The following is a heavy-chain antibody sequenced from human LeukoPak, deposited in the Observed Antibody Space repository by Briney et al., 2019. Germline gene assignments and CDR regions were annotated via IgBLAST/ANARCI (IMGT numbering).Heavy chain of an antibody. J-gene: IGHJ4*02. CDR2: IYHSGST. V-gene: IGHV4-4*02. CDR1: GDSISSINW. Sequence: PSETLSLTCAVSGDSISSINWWSRVRQPPGKGLEWIGEIYHSGSTNYNPSLKSRVTISVDKSKSQFSLKLSSVTAADTAVYYCARASAWLRFPYFDYWGQGTLVTVSS. D-gene: IGHD5-12*01. CDR3: ARASAWLRFPYFDY.